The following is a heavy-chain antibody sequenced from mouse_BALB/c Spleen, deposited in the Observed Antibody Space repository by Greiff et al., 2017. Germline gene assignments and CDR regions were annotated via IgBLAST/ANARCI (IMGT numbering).Heavy chain of an antibody. D-gene: IGHD1-1*01. V-gene: IGHV14-3*02. CDR2: IDPANGNT. CDR3: ARGVVSYGGSYFDY. J-gene: IGHJ2*01. CDR1: GFTFKDSY. Sequence: VQLQQSGAELVKPGASVKLSCTASGFTFKDSYMHWVKQRPEQGLEWIGRIDPANGNTKYAPKFQGKATITADTSSNTACLQLSSLTSEDTAVYYCARGVVSYGGSYFDYWGQGTTLTVSS.